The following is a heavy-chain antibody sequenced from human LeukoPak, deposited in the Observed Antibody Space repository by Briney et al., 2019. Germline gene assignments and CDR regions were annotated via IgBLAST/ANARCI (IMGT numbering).Heavy chain of an antibody. D-gene: IGHD4-17*01. CDR2: INPSGGST. CDR1: GYTFTSYY. CDR3: ARTAISYGDYVY. V-gene: IGHV1-46*01. J-gene: IGHJ4*02. Sequence: ASVKVSCKASGYTFTSYYMHWVRQAPGQGLEWMGIINPSGGSTSYAQKFQGRVTMTRDTSISTAYMELSRLRSDDTAVYYCARTAISYGDYVYWGQGTLVTVSS.